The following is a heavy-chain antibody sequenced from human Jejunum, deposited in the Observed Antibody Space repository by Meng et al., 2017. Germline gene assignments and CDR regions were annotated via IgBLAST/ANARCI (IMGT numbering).Heavy chain of an antibody. CDR3: ARDTAGFGP. CDR1: GGSISTAGYY. D-gene: IGHD6-13*01. J-gene: IGHJ5*02. CDR2: IFYSGTT. V-gene: IGHV4-39*06. Sequence: RLRLQESGPGLVKPSETLSLTCAVSGGSISTAGYYWGWIRQSPGKGLEWIGSIFYSGTTYYNPSLKSRVTISIDTSKNQFSLKMNSVTAADTAVYYCARDTAGFGPWGQGTLVTVSS.